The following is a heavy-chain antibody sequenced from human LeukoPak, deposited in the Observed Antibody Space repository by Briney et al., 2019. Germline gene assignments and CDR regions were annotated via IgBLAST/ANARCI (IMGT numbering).Heavy chain of an antibody. D-gene: IGHD6-19*01. Sequence: GRSLRLACAASGFPFDDKAMHWVRQAPGKGLEWIAGSSLNSDSTGYADSVKGRFTISRDNAKNSLYLQMNSLRAEDTAVYYCARASVGYSSGWYVGTFDYWGQGTLVTVS. V-gene: IGHV3-9*01. CDR1: GFPFDDKA. CDR2: SSLNSDST. J-gene: IGHJ4*02. CDR3: ARASVGYSSGWYVGTFDY.